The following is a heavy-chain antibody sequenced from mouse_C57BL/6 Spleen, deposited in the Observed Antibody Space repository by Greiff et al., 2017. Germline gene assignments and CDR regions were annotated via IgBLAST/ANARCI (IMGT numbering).Heavy chain of an antibody. J-gene: IGHJ4*01. CDR1: GFNIKDDY. CDR2: IDPENGDT. Sequence: VHVKQSGAELVRPGASVKLSCTASGFNIKDDYMHWVKQRPEQGLEWIGWIDPENGDTEYASKFQGKATITADTSSNTAYLQLSSLTSEDTAVYYCTKWLPNYYAMDYWGQGTSVTVSS. V-gene: IGHV14-4*01. D-gene: IGHD2-2*01. CDR3: TKWLPNYYAMDY.